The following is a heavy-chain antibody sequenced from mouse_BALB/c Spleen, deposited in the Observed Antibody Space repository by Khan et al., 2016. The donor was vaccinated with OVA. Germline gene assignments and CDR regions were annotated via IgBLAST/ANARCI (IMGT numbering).Heavy chain of an antibody. Sequence: QIQLVQSGPELKKPGETVKISCKASGYTFTNYGMNWVKQAPGKALKWMGGISTYTGEPTYADDFKGRFAFSLETYASTAYLQINNLKNEDTATYFCTRPPHFSYVLVYWGQGTSVTVSS. CDR1: GYTFTNYG. V-gene: IGHV9-3-1*01. CDR3: TRPPHFSYVLVY. CDR2: ISTYTGEP. J-gene: IGHJ4*01.